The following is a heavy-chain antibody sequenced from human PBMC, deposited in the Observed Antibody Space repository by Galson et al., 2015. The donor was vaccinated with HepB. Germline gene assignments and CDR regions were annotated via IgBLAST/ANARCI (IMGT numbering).Heavy chain of an antibody. CDR1: GFSFSSYS. J-gene: IGHJ4*02. CDR3: ARGKYDSGTDYYFDY. Sequence: SLRLSCAASGFSFSSYSMNWVRQAPGKGLEWVSAISSSSIYIYQADSVKGRFTTSRDNAKNSLYLQMNRLRAEDTAVYYCARGKYDSGTDYYFDYWGQGTLVTVSS. V-gene: IGHV3-21*01. D-gene: IGHD3-22*01. CDR2: ISSSSIYI.